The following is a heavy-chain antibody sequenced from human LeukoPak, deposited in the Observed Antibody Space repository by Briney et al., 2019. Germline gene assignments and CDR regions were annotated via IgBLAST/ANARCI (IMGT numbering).Heavy chain of an antibody. CDR1: GFTFSSYA. J-gene: IGHJ4*02. V-gene: IGHV3-30*04. CDR3: ARDPGYSGNSGIDY. CDR2: ISYDGSNK. D-gene: IGHD5-12*01. Sequence: GGSLKLSCAASGFTFSSYAMHWVRQAPGKGLEWVAVISYDGSNKYYADSVKGRFTISRDNSKNTLYLQMNSLRAEDTAVYYCARDPGYSGNSGIDYWGQGTLVTVSS.